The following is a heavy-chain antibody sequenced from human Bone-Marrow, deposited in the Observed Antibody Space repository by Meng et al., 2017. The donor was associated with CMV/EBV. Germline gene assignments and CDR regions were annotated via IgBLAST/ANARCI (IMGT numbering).Heavy chain of an antibody. J-gene: IGHJ4*02. CDR3: ARDAPGEDKWD. V-gene: IGHV1-46*01. CDR1: GYTFTNSF. CDR2: IDPSGDSP. Sequence: ASVKVSCKTSGYTFTNSFFHWVRQAPGQGLEWMARIDPSGDSPTYAQNFQGRVTMTRDTPTPTVYLDLTSLTSGDTAMYYCARDAPGEDKWDWGQGTLITVSS. D-gene: IGHD2-15*01.